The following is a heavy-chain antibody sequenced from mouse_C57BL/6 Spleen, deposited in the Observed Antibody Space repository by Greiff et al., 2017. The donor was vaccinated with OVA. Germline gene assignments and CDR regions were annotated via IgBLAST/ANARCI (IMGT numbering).Heavy chain of an antibody. Sequence: VKLLESGAELVRPGASVTLSCKASGYTFTDYEMHWVKQTPVHGLEWIGAIDPETGGTAYNQKFKGKAILTADKSSSTAYMELRSLTSEDSAVYYCQLGPSLDYWGQGTTLTVSS. J-gene: IGHJ2*01. V-gene: IGHV1-15*01. CDR3: QLGPSLDY. CDR1: GYTFTDYE. CDR2: IDPETGGT. D-gene: IGHD4-1*02.